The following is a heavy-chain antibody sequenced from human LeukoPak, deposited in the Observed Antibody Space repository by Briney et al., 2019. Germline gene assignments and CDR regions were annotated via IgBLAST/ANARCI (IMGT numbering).Heavy chain of an antibody. J-gene: IGHJ5*02. CDR3: ARVMGSIAARPGWFDP. D-gene: IGHD6-6*01. CDR2: ICYSGST. V-gene: IGHV4-39*07. Sequence: SETLSLTCTVSGGSISSSSYYWGWIPQPPGKGLVWIGSICYSGSTYYNPSLKSRVTISVDTSKNQFSLKLSSVTAADTAVYYCARVMGSIAARPGWFDPWGQGTLVTVSS. CDR1: GGSISSSSYY.